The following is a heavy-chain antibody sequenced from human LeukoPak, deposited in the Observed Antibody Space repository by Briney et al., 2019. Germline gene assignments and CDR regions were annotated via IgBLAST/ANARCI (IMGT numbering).Heavy chain of an antibody. CDR1: GFTFSSYA. D-gene: IGHD6-13*01. CDR3: ARDSSSWDNTFDP. CDR2: ISYDGSNK. Sequence: GGSLRLSCAASGFTFSSYAMHWVRQAPGKGLEWVAVISYDGSNKYYAGSVKGRFTISRDNSKNTLYLQMNSLRAEDTAVYYCARDSSSWDNTFDPWGQGTLVTVSS. V-gene: IGHV3-30-3*01. J-gene: IGHJ5*02.